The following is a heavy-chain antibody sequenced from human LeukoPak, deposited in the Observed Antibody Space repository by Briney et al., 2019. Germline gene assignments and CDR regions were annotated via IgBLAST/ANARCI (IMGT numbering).Heavy chain of an antibody. V-gene: IGHV3-53*01. Sequence: GGSLRLSCAVSGFTVSSIYMSWVRQALGKGLEWVSFIYNDGNTYYADSMKDRFSISRDSSRNTLYLQMNSLRVEDTAVYYCAGDTHSSNWYDHWGQGTLVTVSS. D-gene: IGHD6-13*01. CDR3: AGDTHSSNWYDH. CDR1: GFTVSSIY. CDR2: IYNDGNT. J-gene: IGHJ5*02.